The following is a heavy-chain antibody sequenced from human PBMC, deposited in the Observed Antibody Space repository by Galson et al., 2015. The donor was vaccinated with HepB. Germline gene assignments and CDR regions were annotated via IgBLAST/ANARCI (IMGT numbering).Heavy chain of an antibody. CDR3: AKESRPEWEVPPGGFDY. CDR2: ITGYGGST. CDR1: GFTFSSHA. J-gene: IGHJ4*02. Sequence: SLRLSCAASGFTFSSHAMSWVRQAPGKGLEWVSGITGYGGSTYYAESVKGRFTISRDNSKNTLYLQMNSLRAEDTAVYYCAKESRPEWEVPPGGFDYWGQGTLVTVSS. D-gene: IGHD1-26*01. V-gene: IGHV3-23*01.